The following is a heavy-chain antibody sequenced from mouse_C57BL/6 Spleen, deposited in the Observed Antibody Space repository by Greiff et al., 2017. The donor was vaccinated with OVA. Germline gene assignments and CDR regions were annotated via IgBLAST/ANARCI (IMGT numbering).Heavy chain of an antibody. CDR3: ARRWKDYYGSSFYFGY. V-gene: IGHV1-85*01. CDR2: IYPRDGST. Sequence: QVQLKQSGPELVKPGASVKLSCKASGYTFTSYDINWVKQRPGQGLEWIGWIYPRDGSTKYNEKFKGKATLTVDTSSSTAYMELHSLTSEDSAVYFCARRWKDYYGSSFYFGYWGQGTTLTVSS. D-gene: IGHD1-1*01. J-gene: IGHJ2*01. CDR1: GYTFTSYD.